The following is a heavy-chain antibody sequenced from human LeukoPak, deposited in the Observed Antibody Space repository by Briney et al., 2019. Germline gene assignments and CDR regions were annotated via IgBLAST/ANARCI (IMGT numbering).Heavy chain of an antibody. J-gene: IGHJ4*02. CDR1: GFTFSSCS. Sequence: GGSLRLSCAASGFTFSSCSMNWVRQAPGKGLEWVSSISSSSSYIYYADSVKGRFTISRDNAKNSLYLQMNSLRAEDTAVYYCARDRMYYYDSSGYYDTTAFDYWGQGTLVTVSS. D-gene: IGHD3-22*01. CDR2: ISSSSSYI. V-gene: IGHV3-21*01. CDR3: ARDRMYYYDSSGYYDTTAFDY.